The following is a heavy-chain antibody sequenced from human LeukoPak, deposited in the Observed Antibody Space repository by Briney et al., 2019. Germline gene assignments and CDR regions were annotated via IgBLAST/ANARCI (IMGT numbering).Heavy chain of an antibody. CDR3: ARDAFEDEARASWYFDL. J-gene: IGHJ2*01. Sequence: AASVKVSCKASGYTFTGYYMHWVRQAPGQGLEWMGWINPNSGGTNYAQKFQGRVTMTRDMSTSTVYMELSSLRSEDTAVYYCARDAFEDEARASWYFDLWGRGTLVTVSS. CDR2: INPNSGGT. CDR1: GYTFTGYY. D-gene: IGHD3-16*01. V-gene: IGHV1-2*02.